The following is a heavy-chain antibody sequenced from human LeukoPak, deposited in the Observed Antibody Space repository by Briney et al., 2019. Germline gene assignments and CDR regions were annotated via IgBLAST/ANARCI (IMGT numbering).Heavy chain of an antibody. D-gene: IGHD3-10*01. V-gene: IGHV3-23*01. CDR3: AKDRGIISDY. J-gene: IGHJ4*02. Sequence: GGSLRLSCAASGFTSSSYSMNWVRQAPGKGLEWVSAISGSGDSTYYADSVKGRFTISRDNSKNTLYLQMNSLRAEDTAVYYCAKDRGIISDYWGQGTLVTVSS. CDR1: GFTSSSYS. CDR2: ISGSGDST.